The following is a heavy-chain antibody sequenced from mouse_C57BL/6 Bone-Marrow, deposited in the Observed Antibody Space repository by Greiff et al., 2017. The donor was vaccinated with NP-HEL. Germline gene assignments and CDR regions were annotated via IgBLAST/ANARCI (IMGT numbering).Heavy chain of an antibody. V-gene: IGHV1-54*01. CDR2: IYPGDGDT. D-gene: IGHD1-1*01. CDR3: ARGDYGSSRFGYAMDY. J-gene: IGHJ4*01. Sequence: QVQLQQSGAELVRPGTSVKVSCKASGYAFTNYLIEWVKQRPGKGLEWIGQIYPGDGDTKYNGKFKGKATLTADKSSSTAYMQVSSLTSEDSAVYFCARGDYGSSRFGYAMDYWGQGTSVTVSS. CDR1: GYAFTNYL.